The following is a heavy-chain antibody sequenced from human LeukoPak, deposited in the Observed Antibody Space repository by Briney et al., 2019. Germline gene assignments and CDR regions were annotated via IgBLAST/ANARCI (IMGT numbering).Heavy chain of an antibody. V-gene: IGHV1-69*04. J-gene: IGHJ4*02. Sequence: SVKVSCKASGGTFSSYAISWVRQAPGQGLGWMGRIIPIFGIANYAQKFQGRVTITADKSTSTAYMELSSLRSEDTAVYYCARQDSSGYYYDYWGQGTLVTVSS. CDR3: ARQDSSGYYYDY. D-gene: IGHD3-22*01. CDR1: GGTFSSYA. CDR2: IIPIFGIA.